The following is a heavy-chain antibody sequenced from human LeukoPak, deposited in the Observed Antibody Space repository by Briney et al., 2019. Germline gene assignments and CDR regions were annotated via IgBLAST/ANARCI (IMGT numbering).Heavy chain of an antibody. CDR3: VRGAGGPRNYVLDY. Sequence: GGSLRLSCVASGFTFSGYWMHWVRQAPGMGLAWVSRLNSDGTTINYADSVKGRFTISRDNAKNTVYLQMSGLRDDDTALYFCVRGAGGPRNYVLDYWGQGALVSVSS. CDR1: GFTFSGYW. D-gene: IGHD3-10*02. V-gene: IGHV3-74*01. J-gene: IGHJ4*02. CDR2: LNSDGTTI.